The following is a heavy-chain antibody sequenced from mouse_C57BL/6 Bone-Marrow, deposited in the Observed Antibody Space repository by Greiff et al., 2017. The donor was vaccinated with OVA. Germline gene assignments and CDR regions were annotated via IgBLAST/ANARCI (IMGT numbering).Heavy chain of an antibody. Sequence: QVQLQQSGAELVMPGASVKLSCKASGYTFTSYWMHWVKQRPGQGLEWIGEIDPSDSYTNYNQKFKGKSTLTVDKSSSTAYMQLSSLTSEDSAVYYCARVSPPYYFDYWGQGTTLTVSS. J-gene: IGHJ2*01. V-gene: IGHV1-69*01. D-gene: IGHD6-2*01. CDR2: IDPSDSYT. CDR1: GYTFTSYW. CDR3: ARVSPPYYFDY.